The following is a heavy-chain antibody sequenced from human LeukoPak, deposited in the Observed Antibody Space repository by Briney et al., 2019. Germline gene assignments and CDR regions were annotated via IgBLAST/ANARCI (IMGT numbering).Heavy chain of an antibody. J-gene: IGHJ3*02. CDR3: ARERPVAGLGLGDDAFDI. V-gene: IGHV4-4*07. CDR2: IYTSGST. CDR1: GGSISSYY. Sequence: PSETLSLTCTVSGGSISSYYWSWIRQPAGKELEWIGRIYTSGSTNYNPSLKSRVTMSVDTSKNQFSLKLSSVTAADTAVYYCARERPVAGLGLGDDAFDIWGQGTMVTVSS. D-gene: IGHD6-19*01.